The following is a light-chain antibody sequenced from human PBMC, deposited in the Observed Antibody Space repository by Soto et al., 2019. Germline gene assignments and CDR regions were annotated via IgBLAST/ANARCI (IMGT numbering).Light chain of an antibody. CDR1: SSDIGNYNY. Sequence: QSALTQPRSVSGSPGQSVTISCTGTSSDIGNYNYVSWYQQYPGKAPKLMIYEVSNRPSGVSNRFSGSKSANTASLTISGLQAEDEAAYYCTSYTTSSIWVFGGGTKLTVL. V-gene: IGLV2-14*01. CDR2: EVS. CDR3: TSYTTSSIWV. J-gene: IGLJ3*02.